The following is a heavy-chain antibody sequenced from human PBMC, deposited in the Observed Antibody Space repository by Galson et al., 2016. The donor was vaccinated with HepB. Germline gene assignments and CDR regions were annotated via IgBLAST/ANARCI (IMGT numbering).Heavy chain of an antibody. Sequence: SVKVSCKASGYPFINYYLHWVRQAPGQGLEWMGVINPSGGGPTYAQRFQGRLSLTRDTSTSIFYMVLTSLRSEDTAVYYCARDADIMQLRGFDHWGQGTLVTVSS. CDR3: ARDADIMQLRGFDH. CDR2: INPSGGGP. J-gene: IGHJ4*02. CDR1: GYPFINYY. V-gene: IGHV1-46*01. D-gene: IGHD4-17*01.